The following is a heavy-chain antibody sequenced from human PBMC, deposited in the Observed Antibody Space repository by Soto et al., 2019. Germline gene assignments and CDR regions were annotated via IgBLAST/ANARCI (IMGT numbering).Heavy chain of an antibody. V-gene: IGHV1-69*13. CDR1: GGTFSSYA. Sequence: GASVKVSCKASGGTFSSYAISWVRQAPGQGLEWMGGIIPIFGTANYAQKFQGRVTITADESTSTAYMELSSLRSEDTAVYYCARAPRSIAVAGLFSYYYYGMDVWGQGTTVTVSS. D-gene: IGHD6-19*01. CDR3: ARAPRSIAVAGLFSYYYYGMDV. CDR2: IIPIFGTA. J-gene: IGHJ6*02.